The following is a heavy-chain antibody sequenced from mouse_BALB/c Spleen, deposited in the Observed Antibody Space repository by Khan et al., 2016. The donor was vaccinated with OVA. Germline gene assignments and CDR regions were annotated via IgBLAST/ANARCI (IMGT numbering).Heavy chain of an antibody. CDR3: TRRNWDVAWFAY. J-gene: IGHJ3*01. CDR1: GYTFTSYW. Sequence: VQLQQSGTVLARPGASVKMSCKASGYTFTSYWMHWVKQRPGQGLEWIGDIYPGNTDTNYNQKFKGKAKLTAVTSTSTAYMELYSLTNEDSAVYYCTRRNWDVAWFAYWGQETLVTVSA. CDR2: IYPGNTDT. D-gene: IGHD4-1*01. V-gene: IGHV1-5*01.